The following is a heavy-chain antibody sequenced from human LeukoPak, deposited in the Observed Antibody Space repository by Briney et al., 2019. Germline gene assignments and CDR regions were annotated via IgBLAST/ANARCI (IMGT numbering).Heavy chain of an antibody. J-gene: IGHJ4*01. CDR1: GFTFSTYG. CDR3: ARRHGSGWFYFDY. V-gene: IGHV3-48*01. Sequence: PGGSLRLSCAASGFTFSTYGMNWVRQAPGKGLEWVSYFSDSSSTIYYADSVKGRFTISRDNAQNSLYLQMNSLRAEDTAVYYCARRHGSGWFYFDYWGHGTLVTVSS. D-gene: IGHD6-19*01. CDR2: FSDSSSTI.